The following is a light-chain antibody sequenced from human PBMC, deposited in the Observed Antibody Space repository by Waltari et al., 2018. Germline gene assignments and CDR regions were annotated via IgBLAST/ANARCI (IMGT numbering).Light chain of an antibody. J-gene: IGLJ3*02. CDR1: SSDVGGYNY. CDR3: CSYAGSYTFHWV. CDR2: AVS. V-gene: IGLV2-11*01. Sequence: QSALTQPRSVSGSPGQSVTISCTGTSSDVGGYNYVSWYQQHPGKAPKLMIYAVSKRPSRVPDRFPGSKSGNTASLTIAGLQAEDEADYYCCSYAGSYTFHWVFGGGTKLTVL.